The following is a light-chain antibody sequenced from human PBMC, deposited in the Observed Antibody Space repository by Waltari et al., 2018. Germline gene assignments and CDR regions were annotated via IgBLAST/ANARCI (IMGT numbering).Light chain of an antibody. CDR2: AAS. V-gene: IGKV1-9*01. Sequence: IQLTQSPSSLSASVGDRVTITCRASQGISSTLAWYQQKPGKAPELLIFAASTLQSGVPSRFSGSGSGTDFTLTISSLQPEDFATYYCQQLSIYPYTFGQGTKLEIE. CDR3: QQLSIYPYT. J-gene: IGKJ2*01. CDR1: QGISST.